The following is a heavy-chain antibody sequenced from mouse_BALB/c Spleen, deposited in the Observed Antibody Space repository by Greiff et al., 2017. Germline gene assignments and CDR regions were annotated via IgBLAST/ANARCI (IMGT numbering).Heavy chain of an antibody. D-gene: IGHD2-1*01. CDR1: GYTFTSYW. CDR2: INPSNGRT. CDR3: ARAVYGNYGDY. J-gene: IGHJ2*01. Sequence: QLKQPGAELVKPGASVKLSCKASGYTFTSYWMHWVKQRPGQGLEWIGEINPSNGRTNYNEKFKSKATLTVDKSSSTAYMQLSSLTSEDSAVYYCARAVYGNYGDYWGQGTTLTVSS. V-gene: IGHV1S81*02.